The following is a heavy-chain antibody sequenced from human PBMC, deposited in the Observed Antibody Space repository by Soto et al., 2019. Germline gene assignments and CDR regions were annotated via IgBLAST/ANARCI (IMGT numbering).Heavy chain of an antibody. CDR3: VRGPTSGWNA. CDR2: IHHSGST. CDR1: GGSISNNNC. V-gene: IGHV4-4*02. D-gene: IGHD6-19*01. Sequence: SETLSLTCAVSGGSISNNNCWSLVRQSPGKGLEWIGEIHHSGSTNYNPSLKSRVTISVDKSKNQFSLNLGSVTAADTAVYYCVRGPTSGWNAWGQGTLVTVSS. J-gene: IGHJ5*02.